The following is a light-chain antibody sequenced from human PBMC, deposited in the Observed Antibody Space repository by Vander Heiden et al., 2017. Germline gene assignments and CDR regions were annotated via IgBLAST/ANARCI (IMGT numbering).Light chain of an antibody. Sequence: EIVLTPSPATLSLSPGETATLSCRASQSVSSYLAWYQQKPGQAPRILIYDASNRATGIPARFSGSGSGTDFTLTISSLQPEDFAVYYCQQRSNWPLTFGPGTKVDIK. CDR1: QSVSSY. CDR3: QQRSNWPLT. V-gene: IGKV3-11*01. CDR2: DAS. J-gene: IGKJ3*01.